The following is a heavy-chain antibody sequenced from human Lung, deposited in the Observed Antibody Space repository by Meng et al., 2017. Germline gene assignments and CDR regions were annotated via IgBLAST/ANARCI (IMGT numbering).Heavy chain of an antibody. V-gene: IGHV4-34*01. Sequence: QVRRHQWAAGLLKPSETLSLPCVCSGGPFSDYYWSWFRHPPGKGLEWIGEINHSGSTNYNPSLESRATISVDTSQNNLSLKLSSVTAADSAVYYCARGPTTMAHDFDYWGQGTLVTVSS. D-gene: IGHD4-11*01. CDR1: GGPFSDYY. CDR2: INHSGST. J-gene: IGHJ4*02. CDR3: ARGPTTMAHDFDY.